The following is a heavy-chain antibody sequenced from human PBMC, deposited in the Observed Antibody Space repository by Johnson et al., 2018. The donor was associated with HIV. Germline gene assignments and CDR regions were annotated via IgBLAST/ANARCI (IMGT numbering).Heavy chain of an antibody. V-gene: IGHV3-33*06. D-gene: IGHD1-26*01. J-gene: IGHJ3*02. Sequence: QVLLVESGGGVVQPGGSLRLSCAASGFTFSSYGMHWVRQAPGKGLEWVAAIWYDGSNVYYADSVRGRFTISRDNSKRALFLQMNSLRAEDTAVYYCAKVFSVELPAFDIWGQGTMVTVSS. CDR2: IWYDGSNV. CDR3: AKVFSVELPAFDI. CDR1: GFTFSSYG.